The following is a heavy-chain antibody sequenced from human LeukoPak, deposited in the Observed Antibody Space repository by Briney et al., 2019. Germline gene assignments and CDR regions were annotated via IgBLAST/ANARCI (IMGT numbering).Heavy chain of an antibody. J-gene: IGHJ5*02. D-gene: IGHD6-6*01. CDR2: IYYSGST. Sequence: PSETLSLTCTVSGGSISSSSYYWGWIRQPPGKGLEWIGSIYYSGSTYYNPSLKSRVTISVDTSKNQFSLKLSSVTAADTAVYYCARVGYSSSLSPSLRHQNWFDPWGQGTLVTVSS. CDR3: ARVGYSSSLSPSLRHQNWFDP. V-gene: IGHV4-39*01. CDR1: GGSISSSSYY.